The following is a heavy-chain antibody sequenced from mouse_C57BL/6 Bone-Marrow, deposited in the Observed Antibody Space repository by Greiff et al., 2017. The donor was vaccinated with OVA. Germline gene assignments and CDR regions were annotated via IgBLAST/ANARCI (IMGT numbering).Heavy chain of an antibody. D-gene: IGHD1-2*01. Sequence: VQLQQPGAELVKPGASVKMSCKASGYTFTSYWITWVKQRPGQGLEWIGDIYPGSGSTNYNEKFKSKATLTLDTSSSTAYMQLSSLTSEDSAVYYCAREELRPYAMDYWGQGTSVTVSS. V-gene: IGHV1-55*01. CDR2: IYPGSGST. CDR1: GYTFTSYW. CDR3: AREELRPYAMDY. J-gene: IGHJ4*01.